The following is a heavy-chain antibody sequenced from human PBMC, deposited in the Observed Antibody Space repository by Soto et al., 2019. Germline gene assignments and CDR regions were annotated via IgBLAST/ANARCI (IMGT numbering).Heavy chain of an antibody. Sequence: ASVKVSCKASGYTFTSYGISWVRQAPGQGLEWMGWISAYNGNTNYAQKFQGRVTMTTDTSTSTAYMELRSLRSDDTAVYYCARDVPTVTTGGPDYWGQGTLVTVSS. CDR1: GYTFTSYG. D-gene: IGHD4-17*01. CDR3: ARDVPTVTTGGPDY. V-gene: IGHV1-18*01. J-gene: IGHJ4*02. CDR2: ISAYNGNT.